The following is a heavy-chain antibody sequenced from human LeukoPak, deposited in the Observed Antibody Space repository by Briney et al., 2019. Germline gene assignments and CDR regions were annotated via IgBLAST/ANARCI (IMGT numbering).Heavy chain of an antibody. D-gene: IGHD3-16*01. CDR3: ARPGQLGEYTPYYFDF. J-gene: IGHJ4*02. CDR1: GFSFTSYW. V-gene: IGHV5-51*01. Sequence: GESLKISCKGSGFSFTSYWIGWVRQMPGKGLEYMGIIYPADSDTRYSPSFQGQVTISADKSISTAYLQWSSLKASDTAMYYCARPGQLGEYTPYYFDFWGQGPLVTVSS. CDR2: IYPADSDT.